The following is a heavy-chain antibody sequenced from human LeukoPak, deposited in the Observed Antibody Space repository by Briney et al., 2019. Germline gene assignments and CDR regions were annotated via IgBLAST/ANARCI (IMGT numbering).Heavy chain of an antibody. CDR2: IYYSGST. CDR1: GGSISSSSFY. J-gene: IGHJ4*02. CDR3: ARYINPYNKGWYPDY. D-gene: IGHD6-19*01. V-gene: IGHV4-39*02. Sequence: PSETLSLTCTVSGGSISSSSFYWGWIRQPPGKGLEWIGSIYYSGSTYYNPSLKSRVTISADTSKNHFSLKLSSVTAADTAVYYCARYINPYNKGWYPDYWGQGTLVTVSS.